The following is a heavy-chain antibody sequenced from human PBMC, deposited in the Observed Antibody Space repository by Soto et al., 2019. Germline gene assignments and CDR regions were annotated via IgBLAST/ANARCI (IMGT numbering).Heavy chain of an antibody. CDR2: FYYRGST. J-gene: IGHJ6*03. V-gene: IGHV4-39*01. D-gene: IGHD3-16*01. Sequence: QLQLQESGPGLVKPSETLSLTCTVSGVSISSSNDYWGWIRQPPGKGLEWIGSFYYRGSTYYNPALKSRVTITVDTSKNQFSLKVTSVTGADTAVYYCARHIPDSFSYYYRDVWGKGTTVTVSS. CDR3: ARHIPDSFSYYYRDV. CDR1: GVSISSSNDY.